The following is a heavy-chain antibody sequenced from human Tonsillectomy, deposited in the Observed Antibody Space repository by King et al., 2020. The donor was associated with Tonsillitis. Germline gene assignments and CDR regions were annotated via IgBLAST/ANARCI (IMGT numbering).Heavy chain of an antibody. CDR1: GFTFSTYW. CDR3: ARDSSPALSGSWYDAFDI. D-gene: IGHD2-15*01. V-gene: IGHV3-7*01. J-gene: IGHJ3*02. CDR2: INRDGSET. Sequence: DVQLVESGGGLVQPGGSLRLSCAASGFTFSTYWLTWARQAPGKGLEWVANINRDGSETYYVDSVKGRFTVSRDNAKNSLYLQMNSLRAEDTAIYYCARDSSPALSGSWYDAFDIWGQGTMVTVSS.